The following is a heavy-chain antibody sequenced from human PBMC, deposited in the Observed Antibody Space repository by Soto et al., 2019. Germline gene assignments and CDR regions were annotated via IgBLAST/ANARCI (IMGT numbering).Heavy chain of an antibody. CDR3: ARHVGHILTFDY. V-gene: IGHV4-39*01. Sequence: QLQLQESGPGLVKPSETLSLTCTVSGGSISGGSYYWGWIRQPPGKGLEWIGSIYYSGSTYYNPSLKSRVTMSVDASKRQFSLQLNSVTAADMAVYYCARHVGHILTFDYWGQGTLSTVSS. CDR2: IYYSGST. J-gene: IGHJ4*02. D-gene: IGHD2-21*01. CDR1: GGSISGGSYY.